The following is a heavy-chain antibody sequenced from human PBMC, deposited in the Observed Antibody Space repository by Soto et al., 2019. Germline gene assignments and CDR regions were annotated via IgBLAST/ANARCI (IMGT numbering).Heavy chain of an antibody. Sequence: QVQLVESGGGVVQPGTSLRLSCVVSGLTFRDSGMHWVRQAPGKGLEWVAVISFDGSERHYRDSVKGRFSISRDNSRNTLYLQMNSLIGADSAVYYCATGTDGVRYYYGMDVWGQGSTVTVSS. CDR2: ISFDGSER. CDR3: ATGTDGVRYYYGMDV. V-gene: IGHV3-30*03. J-gene: IGHJ6*01. D-gene: IGHD1-26*01. CDR1: GLTFRDSG.